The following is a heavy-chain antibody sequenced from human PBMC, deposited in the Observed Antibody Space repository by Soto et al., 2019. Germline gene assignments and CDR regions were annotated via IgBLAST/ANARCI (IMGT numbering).Heavy chain of an antibody. Sequence: SVKVSCKASGGTFSSYAISWVRQAPGQGLEWMGGIIPIFGTANYAQKFQGRVTITADESTSTAYMELSSLRSEDTAVYYCARDKSVCYDFWSGCIYYGMEVWGQGTTVTVSS. CDR3: ARDKSVCYDFWSGCIYYGMEV. CDR2: IIPIFGTA. CDR1: GGTFSSYA. J-gene: IGHJ6*02. V-gene: IGHV1-69*13. D-gene: IGHD3-3*01.